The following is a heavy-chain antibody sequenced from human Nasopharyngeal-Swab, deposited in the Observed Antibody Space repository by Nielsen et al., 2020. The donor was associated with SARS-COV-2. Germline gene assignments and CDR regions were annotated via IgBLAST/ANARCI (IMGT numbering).Heavy chain of an antibody. CDR2: IIPILGIA. J-gene: IGHJ6*02. CDR3: ATNGLRYFDWLRGKDYYYYYGMDV. D-gene: IGHD3-9*01. CDR1: GGTFSSYA. Sequence: SVKVSCKASGGTFSSYAISWVRQAPGQGLEWMGGIIPILGIANYAQKFQGRVTITADKSTSTAYMELSSLRSEDTAVCYCATNGLRYFDWLRGKDYYYYYGMDVWGQGTTVTVSS. V-gene: IGHV1-69*10.